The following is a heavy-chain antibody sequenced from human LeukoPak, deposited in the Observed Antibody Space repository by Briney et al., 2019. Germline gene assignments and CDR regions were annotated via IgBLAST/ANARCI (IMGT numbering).Heavy chain of an antibody. CDR1: GFTFDDYA. J-gene: IGHJ5*02. Sequence: GGFLRLSCAASGFTFDDYAMHWVRQAPGKGLEWVSGISWNSGSIGYADSVKGRFTISRDNAKNSLYLQMNSLRAEDTALYYCAKDTRLGDGYNNWFDPWGQGTLVTVSS. D-gene: IGHD5-24*01. V-gene: IGHV3-9*01. CDR3: AKDTRLGDGYNNWFDP. CDR2: ISWNSGSI.